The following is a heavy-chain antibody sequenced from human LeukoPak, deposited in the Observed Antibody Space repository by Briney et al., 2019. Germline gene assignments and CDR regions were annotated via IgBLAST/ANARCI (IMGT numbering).Heavy chain of an antibody. CDR3: ASSSYTPYAFDI. V-gene: IGHV3-21*01. Sequence: GGSLRLSCAASGFTFSSYSMNWVRQAPGKGLEWVSSISSSSSYIYYADSVKGRFTISRDNAKNSLYLQMNSLRAEDMAVYYCASSSYTPYAFDIWGQGTMVTVSS. CDR1: GFTFSSYS. CDR2: ISSSSSYI. J-gene: IGHJ3*02. D-gene: IGHD2-15*01.